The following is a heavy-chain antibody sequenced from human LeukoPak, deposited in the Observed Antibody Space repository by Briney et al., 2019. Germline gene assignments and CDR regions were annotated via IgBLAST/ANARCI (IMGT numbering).Heavy chain of an antibody. CDR1: GGSTSSGNYY. CDR3: ARLGAGPTYYDFWSGYSSFYFDY. CDR2: ISSSGNT. D-gene: IGHD3-3*01. V-gene: IGHV4-39*02. Sequence: SETLSLTCTVSGGSTSSGNYYWGWIRQPPGKGLEWLGGISSSGNTYYNPSLKSRITISIDTSKNHFSLKLSSVSAADTAVYYCARLGAGPTYYDFWSGYSSFYFDYWGQGTLVTVSS. J-gene: IGHJ4*02.